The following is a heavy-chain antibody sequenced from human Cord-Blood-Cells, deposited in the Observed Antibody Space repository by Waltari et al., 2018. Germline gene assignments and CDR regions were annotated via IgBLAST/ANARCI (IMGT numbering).Heavy chain of an antibody. CDR2: ISGSGGST. D-gene: IGHD3-10*01. Sequence: EVQLLESGGGLVQPGGSLRLSCAASGFTFSSYAMSWVRQAPGKGLGWVSAISGSGGSTYYADSVKGRFTISRDNSKNTLYLQMNSLRAEDTAVYYCAKDSSMVRGAYYWGQGTLVTVSS. J-gene: IGHJ4*02. CDR1: GFTFSSYA. V-gene: IGHV3-23*01. CDR3: AKDSSMVRGAYY.